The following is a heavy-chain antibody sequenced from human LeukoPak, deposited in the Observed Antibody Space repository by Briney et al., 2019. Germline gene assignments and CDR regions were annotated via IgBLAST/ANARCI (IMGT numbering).Heavy chain of an antibody. Sequence: GGSLRLSCAASGFTFSDYYMSWIRQAPGKGLEWVSYISSGGDIIYYADSVKGRFTISRDNAKNSLYLQMNSLRADDTAVYYCARDIEAYCGGDCFLWGQGPWSPSPQ. CDR1: GFTFSDYY. CDR2: ISSGGDII. D-gene: IGHD2-21*02. J-gene: IGHJ1*01. CDR3: ARDIEAYCGGDCFL. V-gene: IGHV3-11*01.